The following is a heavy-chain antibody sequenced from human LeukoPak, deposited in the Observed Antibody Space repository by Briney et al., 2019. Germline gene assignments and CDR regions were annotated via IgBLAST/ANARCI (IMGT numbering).Heavy chain of an antibody. CDR3: ARGLNYGSGSYAFDI. J-gene: IGHJ3*02. V-gene: IGHV4-4*02. Sequence: PSGTLSLTCAVSGGSISSSNWWSWVRQPPGKGLEWIGEIYHSGSTNYNPSLKSRVTISVDKSKNQFSLKLSSVTAADTAVYYCARGLNYGSGSYAFDIWGQGTMVTVSS. CDR1: GGSISSSNW. D-gene: IGHD3-10*01. CDR2: IYHSGST.